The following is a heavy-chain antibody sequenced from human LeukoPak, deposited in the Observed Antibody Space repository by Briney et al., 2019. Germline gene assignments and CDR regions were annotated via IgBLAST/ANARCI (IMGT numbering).Heavy chain of an antibody. Sequence: SETLSLTCTVSSGSISTSNYYWGWVRQPPGKALEWIGNIFYSGSTYYSPSLKSRVTISLDTSRNQFSLKLNSVTAADTAVYYCAIANGYELIDIWGQGTMVTVSS. J-gene: IGHJ3*02. D-gene: IGHD3-22*01. CDR2: IFYSGST. V-gene: IGHV4-39*07. CDR1: SGSISTSNYY. CDR3: AIANGYELIDI.